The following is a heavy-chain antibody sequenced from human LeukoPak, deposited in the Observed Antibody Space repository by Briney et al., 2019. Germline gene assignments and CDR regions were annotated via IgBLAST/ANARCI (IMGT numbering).Heavy chain of an antibody. V-gene: IGHV4-59*01. Sequence: SETLSLTCTVSGGSISSYYWSWIRQPPGKGLEWIGYIYYSGSTNYNPSLKSRVTISVDTSKNQFSLKLSSVTAADTAVYYCASVDAAMVMYYWGQGTLVTVSS. CDR3: ASVDAAMVMYY. CDR2: IYYSGST. CDR1: GGSISSYY. D-gene: IGHD5-18*01. J-gene: IGHJ4*02.